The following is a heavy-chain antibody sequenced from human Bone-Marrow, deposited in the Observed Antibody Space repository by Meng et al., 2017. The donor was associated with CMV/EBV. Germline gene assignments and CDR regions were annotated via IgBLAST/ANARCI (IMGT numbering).Heavy chain of an antibody. CDR3: VPHDCAMDV. Sequence: SLKISRTASGFNFDDYAMHRVRQLPGKGPEWVSGISGNSGGIGYADSVKGRFTISRDNGKKSVHLQMDSLRAEDTAVYYCVPHDCAMDVWGQGTTVTVSS. V-gene: IGHV3-9*01. J-gene: IGHJ6*02. CDR1: GFNFDDYA. CDR2: ISGNSGGI.